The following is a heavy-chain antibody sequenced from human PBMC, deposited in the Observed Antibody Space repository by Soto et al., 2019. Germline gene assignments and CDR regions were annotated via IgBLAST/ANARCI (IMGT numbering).Heavy chain of an antibody. Sequence: QVQLVQSGAEVKKPGASVKVSCKASGYTFTSYYMHWVRQAPEQGLEWMGIINPSGGSTSYAQKFQGRVTMTRDTSTSTVYMELSSLRSEDTAVYYCARDDVDTAMVTGGGRDKRGDYWGQGTLVTVSS. CDR2: INPSGGST. V-gene: IGHV1-46*01. CDR3: ARDDVDTAMVTGGGRDKRGDY. CDR1: GYTFTSYY. J-gene: IGHJ4*02. D-gene: IGHD5-18*01.